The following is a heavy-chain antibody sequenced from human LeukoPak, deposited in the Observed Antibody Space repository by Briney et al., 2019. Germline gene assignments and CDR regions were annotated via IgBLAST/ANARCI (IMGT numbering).Heavy chain of an antibody. J-gene: IGHJ4*02. Sequence: KPGGSLRLSCTGSGLTFSTSGFNWVRQAPGKGLEWVASIGPTGSDRYHADSIKGRFTISRDNANNFLYLQMNSLRAEDTAVYYCATETNGRHYDYWGQGTLLTVSS. CDR3: ATETNGRHYDY. CDR2: IGPTGSDR. CDR1: GLTFSTSG. V-gene: IGHV3-21*06. D-gene: IGHD1-14*01.